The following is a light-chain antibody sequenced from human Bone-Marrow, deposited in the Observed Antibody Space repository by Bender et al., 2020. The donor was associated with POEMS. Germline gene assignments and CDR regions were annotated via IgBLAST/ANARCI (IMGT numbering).Light chain of an antibody. Sequence: QSVLTQPPSASGTPGQGVTISCSGSSFNLGSNFVYWYQQVPGTAPKLLIYDNNNRPPGVPDRFSGSKSGTSASLAITGLQADDEADYYCHSYDSSLSGAVFGGGTHLTVL. CDR3: HSYDSSLSGAV. CDR2: DNN. CDR1: SFNLGSNF. J-gene: IGLJ7*01. V-gene: IGLV1-40*01.